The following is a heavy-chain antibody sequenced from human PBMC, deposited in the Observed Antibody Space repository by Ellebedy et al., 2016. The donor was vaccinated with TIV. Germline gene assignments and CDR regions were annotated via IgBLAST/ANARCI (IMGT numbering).Heavy chain of an antibody. J-gene: IGHJ2*01. CDR1: GFTVSSNY. D-gene: IGHD3-22*01. CDR2: IYSGGST. CDR3: ARSSGDYDSSGCYPNWYFDL. V-gene: IGHV3-66*01. Sequence: GGSLRLSCAASGFTVSSNYMSWVRQAPGKGLEWVSVIYSGGSTYYADSVKGRFTISRDNSKNTLYLQMNSLRAEDTAVYYCARSSGDYDSSGCYPNWYFDLWGRGTLVTVSS.